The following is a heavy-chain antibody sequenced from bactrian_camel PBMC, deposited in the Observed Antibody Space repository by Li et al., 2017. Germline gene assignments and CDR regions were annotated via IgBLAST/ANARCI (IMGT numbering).Heavy chain of an antibody. V-gene: IGHV3S54*01. CDR3: ARIMVVEYGGSWSDY. CDR2: VFPGGGFT. CDR1: ETRVRYNA. D-gene: IGHD6*01. Sequence: HVQLVESGGGLVQPGGSLRLSCASSETRVRYNALAWFRQAPGEEREGVAAVFPGGGFTFYADSVKGRFTISQDNATKNTVYLQMNSLKSEDTALYYCARIMVVEYGGSWSDYWGQGTQVTVS. J-gene: IGHJ4*01.